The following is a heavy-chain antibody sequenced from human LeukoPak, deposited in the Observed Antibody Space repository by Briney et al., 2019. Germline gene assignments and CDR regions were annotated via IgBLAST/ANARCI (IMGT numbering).Heavy chain of an antibody. Sequence: GGSLRLSCAASGFTFSDYYMSWIRQAPGKGLEWVSYISSSGSTIYYADSVKGRFTISRDNSKNTLYLQMNSLRAEDTAVYYCAKAGRDGYNCDYWGQGTLVTVSS. J-gene: IGHJ4*02. CDR2: ISSSGSTI. D-gene: IGHD5-24*01. V-gene: IGHV3-11*01. CDR1: GFTFSDYY. CDR3: AKAGRDGYNCDY.